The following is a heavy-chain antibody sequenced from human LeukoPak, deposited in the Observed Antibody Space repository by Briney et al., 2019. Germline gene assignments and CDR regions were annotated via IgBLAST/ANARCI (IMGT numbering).Heavy chain of an antibody. D-gene: IGHD3-3*01. CDR3: ARGRRPTDYDFWSGYYRDYYYYYMDV. CDR2: IIPIFGTA. V-gene: IGHV1-69*05. CDR1: GGTFSSYA. J-gene: IGHJ6*03. Sequence: SVKVSCKASGGTFSSYAISWVRQAPGQGLEWMRGIIPIFGTANYAQKFQGRVTITTDESTSTAYMELSSLRSEDTAVYYCARGRRPTDYDFWSGYYRDYYYYYMDVWGKGTTVTVSS.